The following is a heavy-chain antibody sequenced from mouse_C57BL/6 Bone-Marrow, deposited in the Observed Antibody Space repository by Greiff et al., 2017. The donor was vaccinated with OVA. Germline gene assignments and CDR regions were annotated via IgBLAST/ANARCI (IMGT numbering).Heavy chain of an antibody. CDR2: ISYSGST. Sequence: EVQLQQSGPGMVKPSQSLSLTCTVTGYSITSGYDWHWIRHFPGNKLEWMGYISYSGSTNYNPSLKSRISITHDTSKNHFFLKLNSVTTEDTATYYCARGDGSSYDWYFDVWGTGTTVTVSS. CDR3: ARGDGSSYDWYFDV. J-gene: IGHJ1*03. CDR1: GYSITSGYD. D-gene: IGHD1-1*01. V-gene: IGHV3-1*01.